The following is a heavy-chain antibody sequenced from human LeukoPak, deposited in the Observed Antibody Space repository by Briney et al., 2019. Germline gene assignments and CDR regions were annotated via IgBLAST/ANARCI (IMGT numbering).Heavy chain of an antibody. J-gene: IGHJ4*02. CDR2: IKQGGGER. CDR3: ARGPNYGARTDYLDY. Sequence: GGSLRLSCAASGFTFSRHWMNWVRQAPGKGLEWVANIKQGGGERNYVDSVKGRFTVSRDDAMNSQYLQMNSLRAEDTAIYYCARGPNYGARTDYLDYWGLGTLVTVSS. CDR1: GFTFSRHW. V-gene: IGHV3-7*03. D-gene: IGHD4-17*01.